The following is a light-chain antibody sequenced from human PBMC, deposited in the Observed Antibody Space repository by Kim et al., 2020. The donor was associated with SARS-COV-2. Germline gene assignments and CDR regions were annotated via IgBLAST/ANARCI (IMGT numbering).Light chain of an antibody. CDR3: LLYSGGGWV. V-gene: IGLV7-43*01. J-gene: IGLJ3*02. Sequence: QTVVTLEPSLTVSPGGTVTLTCASSTGAVTSGSFPNWLQQKPGQSPRALIYNTDKKRPGTPARFSGSLLGGKAALTLSGVQPEDEAEYYCLLYSGGGWVFGGGTKLTVL. CDR1: TGAVTSGSF. CDR2: NTD.